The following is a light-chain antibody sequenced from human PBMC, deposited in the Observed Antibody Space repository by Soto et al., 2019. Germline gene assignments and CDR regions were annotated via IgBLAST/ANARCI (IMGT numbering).Light chain of an antibody. CDR1: SSDVGSYNY. J-gene: IGLJ1*01. Sequence: QSVLTQPASVSGAPGQSIAISCTGTSSDVGSYNYVSWYQHHPGKAPKLMVYDVSNRPSGVSNRFSGSKSGNTASLTISGLQAEDEADYYCGSYTSSSTYVFGTGTKVTVL. V-gene: IGLV2-14*03. CDR3: GSYTSSSTYV. CDR2: DVS.